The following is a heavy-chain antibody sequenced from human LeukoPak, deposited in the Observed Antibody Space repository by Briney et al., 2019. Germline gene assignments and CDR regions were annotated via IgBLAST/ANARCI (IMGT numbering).Heavy chain of an antibody. CDR3: AKTCDSSGYYGQHDY. V-gene: IGHV3-23*01. Sequence: GGSLRLFCAASGFTFSNYAMSWVRQAPGKGLEWVSAISGGDGTTYYADSVKGRFTISRDNSKNTLHLQMNSLRAEDTAVYYCAKTCDSSGYYGQHDYWGQGTLVTVSS. D-gene: IGHD3-22*01. CDR2: ISGGDGTT. CDR1: GFTFSNYA. J-gene: IGHJ4*02.